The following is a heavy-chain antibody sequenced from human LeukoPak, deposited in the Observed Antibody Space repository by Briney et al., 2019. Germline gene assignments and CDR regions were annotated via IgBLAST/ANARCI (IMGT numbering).Heavy chain of an antibody. Sequence: SETLSLTCTVSGGSISSSSYYWGWIRQPPGKGLEWIGSIYHSGSTYYNPSLKSRVTISVDTSKNQFSLKLSSVTAADTAVYYCARAFPITMIVVDYFDYWGQGTLVTVSS. CDR1: GGSISSSSYY. CDR2: IYHSGST. V-gene: IGHV4-39*07. CDR3: ARAFPITMIVVDYFDY. D-gene: IGHD3-22*01. J-gene: IGHJ4*02.